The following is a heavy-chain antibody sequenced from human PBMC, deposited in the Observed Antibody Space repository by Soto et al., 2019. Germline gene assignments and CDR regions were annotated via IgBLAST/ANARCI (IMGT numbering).Heavy chain of an antibody. CDR1: GFTFGSYA. Sequence: EVQLLESGGGLVQPGGSLRLSCAASGFTFGSYAWSWVRQAPGKGLDWVSTIGGNGVTTFYADSVKGRFTISRDVSKNTVFLQMSSLRAEDTAVYYCAKSSRYCSGGSCFYYFDYWGQGTLVTVSS. CDR2: IGGNGVTT. D-gene: IGHD2-15*01. J-gene: IGHJ4*02. V-gene: IGHV3-23*01. CDR3: AKSSRYCSGGSCFYYFDY.